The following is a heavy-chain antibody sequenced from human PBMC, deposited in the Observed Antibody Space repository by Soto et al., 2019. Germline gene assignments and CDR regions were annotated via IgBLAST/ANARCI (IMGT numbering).Heavy chain of an antibody. V-gene: IGHV1-18*01. D-gene: IGHD3-22*01. CDR1: GYTFTSYG. Sequence: AASVKVSCKASGYTFTSYGISWVRQAPGQGLEWMGWISAYNGNTNYAQKLQGRVTMTTDTSTSTAYMELRSLRSDDTAVYYCARAGVPGYYDSSGYVAHAFDIWGQGTMVTVSS. J-gene: IGHJ3*02. CDR2: ISAYNGNT. CDR3: ARAGVPGYYDSSGYVAHAFDI.